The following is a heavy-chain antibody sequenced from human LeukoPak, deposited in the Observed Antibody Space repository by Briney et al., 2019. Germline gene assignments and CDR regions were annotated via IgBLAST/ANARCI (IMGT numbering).Heavy chain of an antibody. V-gene: IGHV4-59*01. CDR2: IYYSGST. D-gene: IGHD6-13*01. Sequence: SETLCLTCTVSGGSISSYYWSWIRQPPGKGLEWIGYIYYSGSTNYNPSLKSRVTISVDTSKNQFSLKLSSVTAADTAVYYCARALGGSSWEIDAFDIWGQGTMVTVSS. CDR1: GGSISSYY. CDR3: ARALGGSSWEIDAFDI. J-gene: IGHJ3*02.